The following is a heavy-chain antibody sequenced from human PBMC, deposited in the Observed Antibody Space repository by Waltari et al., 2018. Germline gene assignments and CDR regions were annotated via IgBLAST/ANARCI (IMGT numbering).Heavy chain of an antibody. CDR2: IWYDGNNK. V-gene: IGHV3-33*01. D-gene: IGHD3-16*01. CDR1: GFSCRGSG. Sequence: QVQLVESGGDVVQPGRSLRLSCAASGFSCRGSGMHWVRQAPGKWLEWVTVIWYDGNNKYYADSVKGRFTISRDNSKSTLYLQMDSLTAEDTAVYYCARGLLMNPVLIDFWGQGTLVTVSS. CDR3: ARGLLMNPVLIDF. J-gene: IGHJ4*02.